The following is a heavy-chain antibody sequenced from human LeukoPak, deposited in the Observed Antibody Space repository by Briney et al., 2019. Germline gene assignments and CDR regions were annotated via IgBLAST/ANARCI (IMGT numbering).Heavy chain of an antibody. Sequence: ETLSLTCAVYGVSFSGYYWSWVRQAPGKGLEWVSAISGSGGSTYYADSVKGRFTISRDNSKNTLYLQMNSLRAEDTAVYYCAKVDSRSLYYFDYWGQGTLVTVSS. CDR2: ISGSGGST. CDR3: AKVDSRSLYYFDY. CDR1: GVSFSGYY. J-gene: IGHJ4*02. V-gene: IGHV3-23*01. D-gene: IGHD3-22*01.